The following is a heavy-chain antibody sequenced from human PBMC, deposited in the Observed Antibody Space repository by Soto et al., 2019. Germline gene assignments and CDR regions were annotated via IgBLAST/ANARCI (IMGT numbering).Heavy chain of an antibody. D-gene: IGHD6-19*01. CDR3: ARDLALAGNY. J-gene: IGHJ4*02. CDR1: GFTFISYA. Sequence: PGWSLRLACAPSGFTFISYAMNWVRQTQEKGLEWVSSISSTSSYTHYSDSVKGRFTISRDNANNSLFLQMNSLRAEDTATYYCARDLALAGNYWGQGVLVTVSS. CDR2: ISSTSSYT. V-gene: IGHV3-21*01.